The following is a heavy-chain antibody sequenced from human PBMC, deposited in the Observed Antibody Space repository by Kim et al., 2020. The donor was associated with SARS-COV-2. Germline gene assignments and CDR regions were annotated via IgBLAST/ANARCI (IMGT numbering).Heavy chain of an antibody. J-gene: IGHJ4*02. V-gene: IGHV3-7*03. CDR1: GVSFNNYW. Sequence: GGSLRLSCAASGVSFNNYWMGWVRQAPGKGLEWVAHIKEDGSEKYHVDSVEGRFTISRDNAKNSLYLQMNSLRAEDTAMYYCARDRGYCSGSSCYSIFDYWGQRNQVTVSS. CDR3: ARDRGYCSGSSCYSIFDY. CDR2: IKEDGSEK. D-gene: IGHD2-15*01.